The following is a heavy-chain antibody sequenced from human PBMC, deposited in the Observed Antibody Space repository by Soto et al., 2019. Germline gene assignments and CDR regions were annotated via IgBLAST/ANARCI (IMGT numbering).Heavy chain of an antibody. CDR2: INHSGST. V-gene: IGHV4-34*01. CDR3: ARDNVVVPAAPIDY. J-gene: IGHJ4*02. Sequence: QVQLQQWGAGLLKPSETLSLTCAVYGGSFSGYYWSWIRQPPGKGLEWIGEINHSGSTNYNPSLKSRVTISVDTSKHQFSLKLSSVTAADTAVYYCARDNVVVPAAPIDYWGQGTLVTVSS. CDR1: GGSFSGYY. D-gene: IGHD2-2*01.